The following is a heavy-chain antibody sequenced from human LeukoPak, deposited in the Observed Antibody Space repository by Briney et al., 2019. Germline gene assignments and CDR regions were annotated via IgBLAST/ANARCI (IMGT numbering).Heavy chain of an antibody. CDR3: ARSYCSGGSCARPYYYYYMDV. D-gene: IGHD2-15*01. CDR2: ISNYNGNT. Sequence: GASVKVSCKASGYTFTNYGISWVRQAPGQGLEWMGWISNYNGNTNYAQKLQGRVTMTTDTSTSTAYMELRSLRSDDTAVYYCARSYCSGGSCARPYYYYYMDVWGKGTTVTVSS. CDR1: GYTFTNYG. V-gene: IGHV1-18*01. J-gene: IGHJ6*03.